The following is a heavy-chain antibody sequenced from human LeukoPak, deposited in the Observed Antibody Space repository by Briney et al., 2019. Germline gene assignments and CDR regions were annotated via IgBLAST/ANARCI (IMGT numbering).Heavy chain of an antibody. CDR1: GGSISSGGYS. CDR2: IYHSGST. Sequence: SETLSLTCAVSGGSISSGGYSWSWIRQPPGKGLEWIGYIYHSGSTYYNPSLKSRVTISVDTSKNQFSLKLSSVTAADTAVYYCARDRVAAAFFDYWGQGTLVTVSS. CDR3: ARDRVAAAFFDY. D-gene: IGHD6-13*01. J-gene: IGHJ4*02. V-gene: IGHV4-30-2*01.